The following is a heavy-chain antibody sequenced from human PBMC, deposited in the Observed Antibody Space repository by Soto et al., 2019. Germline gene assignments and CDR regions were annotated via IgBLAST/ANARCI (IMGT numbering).Heavy chain of an antibody. Sequence: PSETLSLTCTVSGGSISSGGSYWSWIRQSPGKGLEWIGYIYYSGTTYYNPSLKSRVSISLDTSKNHSSLKLSSVPAAHPAIYYCASGDCFSSSFSYLDFWARGTLVTVSS. V-gene: IGHV4-31*03. CDR1: GGSISSGGSY. J-gene: IGHJ4*02. D-gene: IGHD2-2*01. CDR3: ASGDCFSSSFSYLDF. CDR2: IYYSGTT.